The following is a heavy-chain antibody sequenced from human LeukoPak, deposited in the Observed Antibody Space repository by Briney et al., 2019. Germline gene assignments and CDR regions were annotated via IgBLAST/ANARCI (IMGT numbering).Heavy chain of an antibody. V-gene: IGHV5-51*01. CDR1: GYIFTNYW. Sequence: GESLKISCKGSGYIFTNYWIAWVRQMPGKGPEWMGVIFPDDSDTRYSPSFQGQVTISADKSISTAYLQWSSLKASDTAMYYCARHSSAFDIWGQGTMVTVSS. D-gene: IGHD2-2*01. J-gene: IGHJ3*02. CDR3: ARHSSAFDI. CDR2: IFPDDSDT.